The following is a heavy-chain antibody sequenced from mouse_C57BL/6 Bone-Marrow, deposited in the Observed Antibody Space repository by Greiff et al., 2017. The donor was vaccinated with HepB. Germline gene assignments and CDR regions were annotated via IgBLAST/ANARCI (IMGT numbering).Heavy chain of an antibody. Sequence: VQLQQSGAELVRPGASVKLSCTASGFNIKDDYMHWVKQRSEQGLEWIGWIDPESGDTEYVSKFQGKATITADTSSNTAYLQLSSLTSEDTAVYYCTTGGLRRFAYWGQGTLVTVSA. CDR1: GFNIKDDY. CDR3: TTGGLRRFAY. D-gene: IGHD2-4*01. J-gene: IGHJ3*01. CDR2: IDPESGDT. V-gene: IGHV14-4*01.